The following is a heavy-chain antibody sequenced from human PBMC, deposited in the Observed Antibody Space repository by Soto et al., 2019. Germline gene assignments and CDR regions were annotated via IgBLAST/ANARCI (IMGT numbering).Heavy chain of an antibody. CDR2: IVVGSGNT. J-gene: IGHJ4*02. V-gene: IGHV1-58*01. CDR1: GFTFTSSA. CDR3: AATPNSGTPFY. Sequence: QMQLVQSGPEVKKPGTSVKVSCKASGFTFTSSAVQWVRKARGQRLEWIGWIVVGSGNTNYAQKFQERVTITKDMSTSPAYMELSSLRSEDTAVYYWAATPNSGTPFYWGQGTLVNVSS. D-gene: IGHD1-1*01.